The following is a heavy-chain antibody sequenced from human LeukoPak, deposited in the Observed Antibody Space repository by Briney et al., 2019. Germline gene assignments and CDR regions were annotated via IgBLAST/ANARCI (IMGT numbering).Heavy chain of an antibody. CDR2: IYYSGST. J-gene: IGHJ6*02. V-gene: IGHV4-59*12. Sequence: SETLSHTCTVSGGSISTYYWSWIRQPPGRGLEWIGYIYYSGSTSYNPSLKSRVTISVDTSKNQFSLKLSSVTAADTAVYYCARAMDVWGQGTTVTVSS. CDR3: ARAMDV. CDR1: GGSISTYY.